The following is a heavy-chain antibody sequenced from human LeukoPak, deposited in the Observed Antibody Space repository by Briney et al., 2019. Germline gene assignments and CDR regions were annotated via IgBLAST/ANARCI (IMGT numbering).Heavy chain of an antibody. J-gene: IGHJ4*02. CDR1: GYTFTGYY. V-gene: IGHV1-2*02. CDR3: ARADSSGYSGFGDFDY. Sequence: ASVKVSCKASGYTFTGYYMHWVRQPPGQGLEWMGWINPNSGGTNYAQKFQGRVTMTRDTSISTAYMELSRLRSDDTAVYYCARADSSGYSGFGDFDYWGQGTLVTVSS. D-gene: IGHD3-22*01. CDR2: INPNSGGT.